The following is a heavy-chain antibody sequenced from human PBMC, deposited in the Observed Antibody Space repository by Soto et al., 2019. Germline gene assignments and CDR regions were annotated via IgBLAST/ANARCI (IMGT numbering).Heavy chain of an antibody. CDR2: ISGSGGST. D-gene: IGHD3-22*01. Sequence: GGSLRLSCAASGFTFSSYAMSWVRQAPGKGLEWVSAISGSGGSTYYADPVKGRFTISRDNSKNTLYLQMNSLRAEDTAVYYCAKDLIDYDSSGYYIDYWGQGTLVTVSS. J-gene: IGHJ4*02. CDR3: AKDLIDYDSSGYYIDY. V-gene: IGHV3-23*01. CDR1: GFTFSSYA.